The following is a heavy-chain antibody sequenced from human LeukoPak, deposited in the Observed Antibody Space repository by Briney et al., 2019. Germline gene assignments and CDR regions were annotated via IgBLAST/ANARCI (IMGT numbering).Heavy chain of an antibody. CDR2: ISAYNGNT. CDR1: GYTFTSYG. Sequence: GASVKVSCKASGYTFTSYGISWVRQAPGQGLEWMGWISAYNGNTNYAQKLQGRVTMTTDTSTSTAYMERRSLRSDDTAVYYCARGLYYYDSSGYSVYFDYWGQGTLVTVSS. V-gene: IGHV1-18*01. D-gene: IGHD3-22*01. J-gene: IGHJ4*02. CDR3: ARGLYYYDSSGYSVYFDY.